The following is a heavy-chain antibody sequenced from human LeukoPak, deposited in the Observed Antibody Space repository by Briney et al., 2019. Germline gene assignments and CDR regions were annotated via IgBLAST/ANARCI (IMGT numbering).Heavy chain of an antibody. CDR1: GYTFTSYA. V-gene: IGHV1-3*01. J-gene: IGHJ4*02. CDR2: INAGNGNT. CDR3: ARDRSYSPTDY. D-gene: IGHD6-13*01. Sequence: ASAKVSCKASGYTFTSYAMHWVRQAPGQRLEWMGWINAGNGNTKYSQKFQGRVTITRDTSASTAYMELSSLRSEDTAVYYCARDRSYSPTDYWGQGTLVTVSS.